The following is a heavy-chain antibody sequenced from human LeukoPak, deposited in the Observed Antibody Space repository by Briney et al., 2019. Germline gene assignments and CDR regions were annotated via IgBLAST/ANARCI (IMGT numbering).Heavy chain of an antibody. J-gene: IGHJ5*02. Sequence: SETLSLTCTVSGGSISSYYWRWIRQPPGKGLEWIGYIYYSGSTNYNPSLKGRVTISVDTSKNQFSLNLISVTAADTAVYYCARSPQGTATTANWLDPWGQGTLVTVSS. CDR2: IYYSGST. CDR3: ARSPQGTATTANWLDP. CDR1: GGSISSYY. D-gene: IGHD4-17*01. V-gene: IGHV4-59*12.